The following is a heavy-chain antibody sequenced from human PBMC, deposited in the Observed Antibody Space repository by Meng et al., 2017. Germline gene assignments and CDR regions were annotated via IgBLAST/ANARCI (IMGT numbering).Heavy chain of an antibody. D-gene: IGHD6-19*01. J-gene: IGHJ4*02. Sequence: SWAASGFTFSSYSMNWVRQAPGKGLEWVSSISSSSSYIYYADSVKGRFTISRDNAKNSLYLQMNSLRAEDTAVYYCARLAVAGIADYWGQGTLVTVSS. V-gene: IGHV3-21*01. CDR1: GFTFSSYS. CDR2: ISSSSSYI. CDR3: ARLAVAGIADY.